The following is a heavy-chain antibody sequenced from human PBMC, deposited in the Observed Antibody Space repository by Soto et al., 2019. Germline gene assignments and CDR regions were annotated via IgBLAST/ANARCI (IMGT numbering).Heavy chain of an antibody. Sequence: SLRLSFTASGFTVGDYAVSWVRQAPGKGLEWISFIRNKAYRGTTKYAASVRGRFTISRDDSKSIAYLQMNSLKTEDTAVYYCTRGDMALNDYWGQGTLVTVSS. CDR2: IRNKAYRGTT. CDR3: TRGDMALNDY. D-gene: IGHD2-15*01. CDR1: GFTVGDYA. J-gene: IGHJ4*02. V-gene: IGHV3-49*04.